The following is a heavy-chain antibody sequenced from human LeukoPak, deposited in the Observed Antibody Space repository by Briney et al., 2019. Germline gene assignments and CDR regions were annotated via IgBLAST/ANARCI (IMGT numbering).Heavy chain of an antibody. Sequence: SETLSLTCTVSGGSISSSSYYWGWIRQPPGKGLEWIGEIYHSGSTNYNPSLKSRVTISVDKSKNQFSLKLSSVTAADTAVYYCARGRGARLNYDYWGQGTLVTVSS. J-gene: IGHJ4*02. D-gene: IGHD3-10*01. CDR1: GGSISSSSYY. CDR2: IYHSGST. V-gene: IGHV4-39*07. CDR3: ARGRGARLNYDY.